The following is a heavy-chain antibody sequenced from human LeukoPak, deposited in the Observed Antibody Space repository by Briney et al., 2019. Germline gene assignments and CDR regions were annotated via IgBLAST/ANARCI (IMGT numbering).Heavy chain of an antibody. Sequence: ASVKVSSKASGYTFSSDSINWVRQAPGQGRAWLGWINTHNGDVKYTQKFQGRVTLTTDSSTGTAYMELRSLRSDDTGLYFCARGRAAADDFDLWGQGTLVTVSS. CDR1: GYTFSSDS. CDR2: INTHNGDV. V-gene: IGHV1-18*01. D-gene: IGHD6-13*01. J-gene: IGHJ4*02. CDR3: ARGRAAADDFDL.